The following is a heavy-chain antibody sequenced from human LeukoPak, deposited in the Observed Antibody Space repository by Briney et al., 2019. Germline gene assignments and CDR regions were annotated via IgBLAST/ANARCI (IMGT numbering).Heavy chain of an antibody. Sequence: PSETLSLTCAVYGGSFSGYYWSWIRQPPGKGLEWIGSIYYSGSTYYNPSLKSRVTISVDTSKNQFSLKLSSVTAADTAVYYCARRVRAAAGPPGFDPWGQGTLVTVSS. CDR1: GGSFSGYY. D-gene: IGHD6-13*01. CDR2: IYYSGST. J-gene: IGHJ5*02. CDR3: ARRVRAAAGPPGFDP. V-gene: IGHV4-34*01.